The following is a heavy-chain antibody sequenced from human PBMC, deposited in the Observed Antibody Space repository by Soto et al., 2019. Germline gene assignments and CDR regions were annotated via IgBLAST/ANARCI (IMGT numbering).Heavy chain of an antibody. Sequence: ESGGGVVQPGRSLRLSCAASGFTFSSYGMHWVRQAPGKGLEWVAVISYDGSNKYYADSVKGRFTISRDNSKNTLYLQMNSLRAEDTAVYYCAKDVIAAAGTYYYGMDVWGQGTTVTVSS. CDR2: ISYDGSNK. CDR3: AKDVIAAAGTYYYGMDV. D-gene: IGHD6-13*01. J-gene: IGHJ6*02. V-gene: IGHV3-30*18. CDR1: GFTFSSYG.